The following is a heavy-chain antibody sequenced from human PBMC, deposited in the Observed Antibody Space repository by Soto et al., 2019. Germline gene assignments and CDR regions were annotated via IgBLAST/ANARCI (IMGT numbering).Heavy chain of an antibody. Sequence: ASVKVSCKASGYTFTSYGISWVRQAPGQGLEWMGWISAYNGNTNYAQKFQGRVTITADESTSTAYMELSSLRSEDTAVYYCARVAVAEHYYYYYGMDVWGQGTTVTVSS. D-gene: IGHD6-19*01. V-gene: IGHV1-18*01. CDR1: GYTFTSYG. J-gene: IGHJ6*02. CDR3: ARVAVAEHYYYYYGMDV. CDR2: ISAYNGNT.